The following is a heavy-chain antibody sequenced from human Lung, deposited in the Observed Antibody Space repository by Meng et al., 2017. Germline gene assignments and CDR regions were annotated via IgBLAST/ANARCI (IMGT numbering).Heavy chain of an antibody. D-gene: IGHD3-9*01. V-gene: IGHV3-15*01. CDR2: IKSNTDGGTA. J-gene: IGHJ4*02. CDR1: GFYFSNAW. Sequence: EVHLVEFGGGLVKPGGYLRLSCAASGFYFSNAWMSWVRQAPGKGLEWVGRIKSNTDGGTAEYAAPVTGRFTISRDDSKSTLYLQLSGLTTDDTGVYYCSWDDRAVSDYWGQGTLVTVSS. CDR3: SWDDRAVSDY.